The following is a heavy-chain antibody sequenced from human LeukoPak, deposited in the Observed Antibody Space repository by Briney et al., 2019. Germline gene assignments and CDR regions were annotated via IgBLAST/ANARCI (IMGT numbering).Heavy chain of an antibody. CDR2: ISGSGGST. CDR3: AKDPMVRGVINGMDV. J-gene: IGHJ6*02. D-gene: IGHD3-10*01. V-gene: IGHV3-23*01. Sequence: GGSLRLSCAASGFTFSSYAMNWVRQAPGKGLEWVSAISGSGGSTYYAKSVKGRFTISRDNSQNTLYLQMNSLRPDDTAVYYCAKDPMVRGVINGMDVWGQGTTVIVSS. CDR1: GFTFSSYA.